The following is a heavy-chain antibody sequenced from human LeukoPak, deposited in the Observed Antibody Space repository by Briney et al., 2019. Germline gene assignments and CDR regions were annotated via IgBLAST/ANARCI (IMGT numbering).Heavy chain of an antibody. CDR2: ISSSSSYI. D-gene: IGHD3-16*02. J-gene: IGHJ6*02. Sequence: PGGSLRLSCAASGFTFSSYNMNWVRQAPGKGLEWVSSISSSSSYIYYADSVRGRFTISRDNSKNTLYLQMNSLRAEDTAVYYCARDQLGFYDYVWGSYRPEKPLYYYYGMDVWGQGTTVTVSS. V-gene: IGHV3-21*01. CDR1: GFTFSSYN. CDR3: ARDQLGFYDYVWGSYRPEKPLYYYYGMDV.